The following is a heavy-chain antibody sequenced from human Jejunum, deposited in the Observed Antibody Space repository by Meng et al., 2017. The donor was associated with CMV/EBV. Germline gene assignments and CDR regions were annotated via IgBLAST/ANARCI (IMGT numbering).Heavy chain of an antibody. CDR1: RDSINSYY. CDR3: ARGLRGYLLAFDP. CDR2: VSDIGRT. J-gene: IGHJ5*02. V-gene: IGHV4-59*13. Sequence: VSRDSINSYYWNWIRPPPGKGLEWIGYVSDIGRTNYNASLRSRVTMSLDTSNKHFFLKLSSVTAADTAVYYCARGLRGYLLAFDPWGQGSLVTVSS. D-gene: IGHD3-10*01.